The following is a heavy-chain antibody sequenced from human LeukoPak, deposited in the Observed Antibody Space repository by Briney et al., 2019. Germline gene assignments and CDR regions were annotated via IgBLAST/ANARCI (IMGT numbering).Heavy chain of an antibody. V-gene: IGHV4-59*01. J-gene: IGHJ4*02. Sequence: SETLSLTCTVSGGSISSYYWSWIRQPPGKGLEWIGYIYYSGSTNYNPSLKSRVTISVDTSKNQFSLKLSSVTAADTAVYYCARDRLLDYWAREPWSPSPQ. CDR3: ARDRLLDY. D-gene: IGHD4-11*01. CDR1: GGSISSYY. CDR2: IYYSGST.